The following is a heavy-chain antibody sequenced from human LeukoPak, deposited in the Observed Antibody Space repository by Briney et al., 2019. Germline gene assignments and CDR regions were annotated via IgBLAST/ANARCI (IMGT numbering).Heavy chain of an antibody. J-gene: IGHJ4*02. V-gene: IGHV3-23*01. Sequence: GGSLRLSCAVSGFTFSSYAMNWVRQAPGKGLEWVSAISNRGGNTDYADSVKGRFTISRDNSKNTLYLQMNSQRAEDTAVYYCAKPGRRGNLLSNWGDFDYWGQGTLVTVSS. CDR1: GFTFSSYA. D-gene: IGHD7-27*01. CDR2: ISNRGGNT. CDR3: AKPGRRGNLLSNWGDFDY.